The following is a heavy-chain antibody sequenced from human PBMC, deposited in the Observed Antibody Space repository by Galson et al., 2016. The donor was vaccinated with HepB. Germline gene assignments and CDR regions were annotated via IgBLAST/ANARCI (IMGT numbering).Heavy chain of an antibody. J-gene: IGHJ6*02. CDR2: IKQGGSAT. Sequence: SLRLSCAASGFTFSSYWMSWLRQAPGKGLEWVANIKQGGSATYYVDSLKGRFTIYRDDAKSSLYLQMNGLRAEDTALYYCARVNTFTLTWHMDVWGQGTTVTVSS. CDR1: GFTFSSYW. CDR3: ARVNTFTLTWHMDV. D-gene: IGHD3-16*01. V-gene: IGHV3-7*01.